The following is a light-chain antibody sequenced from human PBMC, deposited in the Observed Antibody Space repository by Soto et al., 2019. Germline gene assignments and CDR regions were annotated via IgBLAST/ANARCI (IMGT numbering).Light chain of an antibody. CDR2: AAS. CDR3: HHYASPPAT. Sequence: EIVVTQSPGTLSLSPGERATLSCSASQSVTTYLAWYQHKPGQAPRLLIYAASRRATGIPDRFSGSGSGADFTLTISRLEPEDFALYYCHHYASPPATFGQGTKLEIK. J-gene: IGKJ2*01. V-gene: IGKV3-20*01. CDR1: QSVTTY.